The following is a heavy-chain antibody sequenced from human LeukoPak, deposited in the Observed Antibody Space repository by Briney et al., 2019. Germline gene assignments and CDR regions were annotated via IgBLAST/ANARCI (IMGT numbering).Heavy chain of an antibody. Sequence: ASVTVSCTASGYTFTSYGISWVRQAPGQGLEWMGSISPYTGNTKYAERLQGRVIMTTDTSTRTAYMELRSLKSDDTAVFYCARDQYDHVWGSYRPYFDYWGQGTLVSVSS. CDR2: ISPYTGNT. V-gene: IGHV1-18*04. CDR3: ARDQYDHVWGSYRPYFDY. J-gene: IGHJ4*02. D-gene: IGHD3-16*02. CDR1: GYTFTSYG.